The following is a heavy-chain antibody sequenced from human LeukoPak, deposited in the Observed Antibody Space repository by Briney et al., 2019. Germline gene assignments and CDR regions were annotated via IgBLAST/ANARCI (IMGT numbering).Heavy chain of an antibody. D-gene: IGHD3-10*01. CDR2: IDPSDSYT. CDR1: GYSFTAYW. J-gene: IGHJ3*02. Sequence: AESLLISCKGSGYSFTAYWISWVRQMPGKGLEWMGRIDPSDSYTNYSPSFQGHVTISADRSITTAYLQWSSLKASDTAMYYCARTYGSGIGNTFDIWGQGTIVMGSS. V-gene: IGHV5-10-1*01. CDR3: ARTYGSGIGNTFDI.